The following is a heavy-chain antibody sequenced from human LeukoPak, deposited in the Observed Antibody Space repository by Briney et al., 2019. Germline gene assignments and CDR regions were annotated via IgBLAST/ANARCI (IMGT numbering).Heavy chain of an antibody. CDR3: ARDFGRPTTFDY. CDR1: GFTFSNHW. V-gene: IGHV3-7*03. D-gene: IGHD3-3*01. J-gene: IGHJ4*02. CDR2: IKQDGSEK. Sequence: GGSLRLSCAASGFTFSNHWMSWVRQTPGKGLERVATIKQDGSEKYYVGSVNGRFTISRDNAKNSLYLQMNSLRAEDTGMYYCARDFGRPTTFDYWGQGTLVTVSS.